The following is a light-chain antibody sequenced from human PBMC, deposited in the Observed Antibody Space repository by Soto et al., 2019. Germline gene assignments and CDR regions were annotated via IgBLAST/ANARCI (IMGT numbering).Light chain of an antibody. Sequence: QSVLTQPASVAGSPGQSITISFTVTISDVVANNFVSFYQQYPFKAPKLIIYDFINLPSLFSYRFSVSNSGNTSSLTISSLXAEDEADYYGSPWALRTTPYVFGSGTKVTVL. CDR2: DFI. V-gene: IGLV2-14*01. CDR3: SPWALRTTPYV. J-gene: IGLJ1*01. CDR1: ISDVVANNF.